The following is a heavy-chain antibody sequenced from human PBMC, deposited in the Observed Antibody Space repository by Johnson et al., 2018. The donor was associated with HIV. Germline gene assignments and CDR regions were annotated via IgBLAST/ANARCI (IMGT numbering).Heavy chain of an antibody. CDR1: GFTVSSNY. CDR2: SGSGGGT. CDR3: ARGRYGRMTTVAAAAFDI. D-gene: IGHD4-23*01. J-gene: IGHJ3*02. Sequence: VQLVESGGGLVQPGGSLRLSCAASGFTVSSNYMSWVRQAPGKGLEWVSAISGSGGGTYYADSVKGRFTISRDNAKNSLYLQINSLRAEDTALYYCARGRYGRMTTVAAAAFDIWGQGTMVTVSS. V-gene: IGHV3-23*04.